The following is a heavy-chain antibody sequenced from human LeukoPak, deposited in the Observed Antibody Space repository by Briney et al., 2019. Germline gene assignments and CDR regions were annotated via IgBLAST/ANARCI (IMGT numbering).Heavy chain of an antibody. V-gene: IGHV1-69*01. Sequence: VKVSCKPSGLSFSSYAISWVRQAPGQGLGWMGGIIPIFGTANYAQKFQGRVKITADESTSTAYMELSSLRSEDTAVYYCARESGKYSGYSYWGQGTLVTVSS. CDR1: GLSFSSYA. CDR3: ARESGKYSGYSY. J-gene: IGHJ4*02. D-gene: IGHD5-12*01. CDR2: IIPIFGTA.